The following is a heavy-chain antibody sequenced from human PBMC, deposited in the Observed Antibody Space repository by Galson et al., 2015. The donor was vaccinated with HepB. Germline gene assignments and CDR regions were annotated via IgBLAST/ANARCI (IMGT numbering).Heavy chain of an antibody. CDR3: AATNPHSGYDSDFDY. J-gene: IGHJ4*02. V-gene: IGHV1-58*01. CDR1: GFTFTSSA. D-gene: IGHD5-12*01. CDR2: IVVGSGNT. Sequence: SVKVSCKASGFTFTSSAVQWVRQARGQRLEWIGWIVVGSGNTNYAQKFQERVTITRDMSTSTAYMELSSLRSKDTAVYYCAATNPHSGYDSDFDYWGQGTLVTVSS.